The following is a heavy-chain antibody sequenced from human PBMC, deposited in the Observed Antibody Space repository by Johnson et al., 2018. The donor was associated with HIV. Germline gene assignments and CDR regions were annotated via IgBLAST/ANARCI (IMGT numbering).Heavy chain of an antibody. CDR2: INWNGGST. Sequence: VQLVESGGGLVKPGGSLRLSCAASGFTFSDYYMSWIRQAPGKGLEWVSGINWNGGSTGYADSVKGRFTVSRDNAKNSLYLQMNSLRAEDTALYYCSKAIAARPSGAFDIWGQGTMVTVSS. J-gene: IGHJ3*02. CDR1: GFTFSDYY. CDR3: SKAIAARPSGAFDI. V-gene: IGHV3-20*04. D-gene: IGHD6-6*01.